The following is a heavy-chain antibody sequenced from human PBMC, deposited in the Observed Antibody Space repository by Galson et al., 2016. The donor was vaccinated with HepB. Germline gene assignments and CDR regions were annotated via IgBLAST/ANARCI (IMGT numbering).Heavy chain of an antibody. CDR1: GFTFSSYS. CDR2: ISYSSTI. V-gene: IGHV3-48*01. D-gene: IGHD2-15*01. CDR3: ASFPIAATPIDF. J-gene: IGHJ4*02. Sequence: SLRLSCAASGFTFSSYSMNWVRQAPGKGLEWVSYISYSSTIYYADSVKGRFTISRDNSKNTLYLLMNSLRSEDTAVYYCASFPIAATPIDFWGQGTLVTVSS.